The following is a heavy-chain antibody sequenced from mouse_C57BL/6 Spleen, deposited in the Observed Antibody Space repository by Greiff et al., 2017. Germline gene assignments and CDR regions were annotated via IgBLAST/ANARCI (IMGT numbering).Heavy chain of an antibody. CDR1: GYTFTSYW. Sequence: LQQPGAELVRPGTSVKLSCKASGYTFTSYWMHWVKQRPGQGLEWIGVIDPSDSYTNYNQKFKGKATLTVDTSSSTAYMQLSSLTSEDSAVYYCARDYGSSYYWGQGTSVTVSS. V-gene: IGHV1-59*01. CDR2: IDPSDSYT. J-gene: IGHJ4*01. CDR3: ARDYGSSYY. D-gene: IGHD1-1*01.